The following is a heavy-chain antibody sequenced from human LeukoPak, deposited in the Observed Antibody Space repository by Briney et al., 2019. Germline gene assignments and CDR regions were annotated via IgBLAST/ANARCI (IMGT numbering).Heavy chain of an antibody. CDR2: ISGIGGST. V-gene: IGHV3-23*01. J-gene: IGHJ3*02. D-gene: IGHD3-22*01. CDR3: AKEGPYDSSGYYHDAFDI. Sequence: GGSLRLSCAASGFTFSSYAMSWVRQAPGKGLEWVSAISGIGGSTYYADSVKGRFTISRDNSKNTLYLQMNSLRAEDTAVYYCAKEGPYDSSGYYHDAFDIWGQGTMVTVSS. CDR1: GFTFSSYA.